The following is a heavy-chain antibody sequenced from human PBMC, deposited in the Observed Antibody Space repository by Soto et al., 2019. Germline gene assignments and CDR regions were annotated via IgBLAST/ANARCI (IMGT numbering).Heavy chain of an antibody. J-gene: IGHJ6*02. CDR3: ARMGSQRYYYYGMDV. CDR1: GFTFSSYS. CDR2: ISSSSSYI. V-gene: IGHV3-21*01. Sequence: EVQLVESGGGLVKPGGSLRLSCAASGFTFSSYSMNWVRQAPGKGLEWVSSISSSSSYIYYADSVKGRFTISRDNAKNSLYLQTNSLRAEDTAVYYCARMGSQRYYYYGMDVWGQVTTVTVSS. D-gene: IGHD6-25*01.